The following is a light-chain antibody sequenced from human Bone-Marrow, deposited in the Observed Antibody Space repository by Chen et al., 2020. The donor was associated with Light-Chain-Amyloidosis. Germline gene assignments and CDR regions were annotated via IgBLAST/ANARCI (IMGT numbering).Light chain of an antibody. Sequence: QSALTQPASVSGSPGQSITISCTGTSSDVGGYNYVSWYQQHPGKAPKLMIYAVSIRPSGVSTHFSGSKSGNTASLTISGLQAEDEADYYCSSYTSSSTHVVFGGGTKLTVL. CDR1: SSDVGGYNY. V-gene: IGLV2-14*01. J-gene: IGLJ2*01. CDR3: SSYTSSSTHVV. CDR2: AVS.